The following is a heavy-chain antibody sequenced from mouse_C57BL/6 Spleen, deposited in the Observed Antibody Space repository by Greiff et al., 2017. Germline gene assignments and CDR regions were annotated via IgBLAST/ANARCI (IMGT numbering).Heavy chain of an antibody. CDR3: AVSGDYGSYWYFDV. D-gene: IGHD2-4*01. Sequence: VQLQEPGAELVKPGASVKISCKASGYAFSSYWMNWVKQRPGQGLEWIGQIYPGAGDTTYNGKFKGKATLTADKSSSTAYMQLSSLTSAGSAVYFCAVSGDYGSYWYFDVWGTGTTVTVAA. J-gene: IGHJ1*03. CDR2: IYPGAGDT. CDR1: GYAFSSYW. V-gene: IGHV1-80*01.